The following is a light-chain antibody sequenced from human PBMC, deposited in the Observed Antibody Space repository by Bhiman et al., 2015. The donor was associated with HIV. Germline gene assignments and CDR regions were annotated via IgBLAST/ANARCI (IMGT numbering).Light chain of an antibody. Sequence: QSALTQPASVSGSPGQSITISCTGTSSDVGGYNYVSWYQQHPGKAPKLMIFDVSKRPSGVSSRFSGSKSGNTASLTISGLQAEDEADYYCCSYSSSTTLWVFGTGTTVTVL. CDR2: DVS. J-gene: IGLJ1*01. CDR3: CSYSSSTTLWV. V-gene: IGLV2-14*01. CDR1: SSDVGGYNY.